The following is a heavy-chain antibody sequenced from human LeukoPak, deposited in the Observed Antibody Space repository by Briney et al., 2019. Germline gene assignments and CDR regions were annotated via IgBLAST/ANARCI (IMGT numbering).Heavy chain of an antibody. CDR1: GFTFSSYS. CDR2: ISSSSSTI. Sequence: GGPLRLSCVVSGFTFSSYSMNWVRQAPGKGLEWVSYISSSSSTIYHADSVKGRFTISRDNAKNSLYLQMNSLRDEDTAVYYCARDGAYYYDSSGYSGGGAFDIWGQGTMVTVSS. D-gene: IGHD3-22*01. J-gene: IGHJ3*02. CDR3: ARDGAYYYDSSGYSGGGAFDI. V-gene: IGHV3-48*02.